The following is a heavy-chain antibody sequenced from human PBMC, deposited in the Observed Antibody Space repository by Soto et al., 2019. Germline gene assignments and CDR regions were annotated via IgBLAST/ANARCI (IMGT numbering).Heavy chain of an antibody. V-gene: IGHV1-18*01. CDR2: ISAYNGNT. Sequence: ASVKVSCKASGYTFTSYGISWVRQAPGQGLEWMGWISAYNGNTNYAQKLQGRVTMTTDTSASTVYIELSSLRSDDTAVYYCARENIVSRMGEYDIWGQGTVVTVSS. CDR1: GYTFTSYG. CDR3: ARENIVSRMGEYDI. D-gene: IGHD5-12*01. J-gene: IGHJ3*02.